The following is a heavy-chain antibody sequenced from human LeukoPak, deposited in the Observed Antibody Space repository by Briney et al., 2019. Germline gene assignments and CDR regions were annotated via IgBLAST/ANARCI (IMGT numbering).Heavy chain of an antibody. CDR1: GFTFSSCD. D-gene: IGHD2-21*01. V-gene: IGHV3-30*03. CDR3: ATGESSYYYYYATDS. J-gene: IGHJ6*02. Sequence: GRSLRLSCAASGFTFSSCDFHWVRGAPGPGLGEVGVMSYDVSNKYYANSATGRFTISKDNSTTTLYLQMNSLRAEDTSVYYCATGESSYYYYYATDSWGQGTTVTVSS. CDR2: MSYDVSNK.